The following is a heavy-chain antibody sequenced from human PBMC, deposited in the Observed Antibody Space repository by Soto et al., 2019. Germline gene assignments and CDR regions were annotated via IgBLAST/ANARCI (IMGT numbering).Heavy chain of an antibody. V-gene: IGHV1-69*06. D-gene: IGHD3-3*01. CDR2: IIPIFGTA. CDR3: AILFLGLHRRYYCDY. J-gene: IGHJ4*02. Sequence: SAVKVSCKGSGGTFSSYAISWVRQAPGQGLEWMGGIIPIFGTANYAQKFQGRVTITADKSTSTAYMELSSLRSEDTAVYYCAILFLGLHRRYYCDYCGQGTLVTVSS. CDR1: GGTFSSYA.